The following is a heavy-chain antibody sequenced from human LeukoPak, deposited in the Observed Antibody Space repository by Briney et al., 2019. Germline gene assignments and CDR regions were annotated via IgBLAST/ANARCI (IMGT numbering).Heavy chain of an antibody. CDR1: GFTFSSYA. CDR3: AKRPRGNYLDPFDY. V-gene: IGHV3-23*01. D-gene: IGHD3-10*01. J-gene: IGHJ4*02. CDR2: ISGSGGST. Sequence: AGGSLRLSCAASGFTFSSYAMSCVRQAPGKGLEWVSGISGSGGSTYYADSVKGRFTISRDNSKNRLYLQMNSLRAEDTAVYYCAKRPRGNYLDPFDYWGQGTLVTVSS.